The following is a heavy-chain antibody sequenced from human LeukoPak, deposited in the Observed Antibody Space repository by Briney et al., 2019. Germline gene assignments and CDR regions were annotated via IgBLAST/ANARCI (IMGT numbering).Heavy chain of an antibody. Sequence: GESLKTSCKGSGYRFNNYWIGWVRQMPGKGLEWMGRIDPSDSHINYSPSFQGHVTISVDKSISTAYLQWSSLRASDTAMYYCARQGRGSYRRDFDYWGQGTLVTVSS. V-gene: IGHV5-10-1*01. D-gene: IGHD1-26*01. CDR1: GYRFNNYW. J-gene: IGHJ4*02. CDR2: IDPSDSHI. CDR3: ARQGRGSYRRDFDY.